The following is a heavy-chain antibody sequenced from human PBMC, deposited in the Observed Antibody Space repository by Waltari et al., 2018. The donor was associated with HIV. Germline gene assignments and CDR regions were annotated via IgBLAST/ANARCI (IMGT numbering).Heavy chain of an antibody. D-gene: IGHD3-22*01. CDR1: GYTFTSHD. CDR3: ARGRTTQLGDDSDYYGDSQNGMDV. CDR2: MNPNTGDT. V-gene: IGHV1-8*01. J-gene: IGHJ6*02. Sequence: QVHLVQSGAEVKKPGASVKVSCRASGYTFTSHDVFWVRQAIGQGLELMGWMNPNTGDTTLAQNFWGRVTLTRNTSSSTAYLEVRSLISDDMAVYYCARGRTTQLGDDSDYYGDSQNGMDVWGQGTTVSVSS.